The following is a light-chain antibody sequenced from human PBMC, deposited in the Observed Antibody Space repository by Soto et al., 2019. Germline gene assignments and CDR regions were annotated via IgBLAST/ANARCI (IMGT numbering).Light chain of an antibody. V-gene: IGKV3-20*01. CDR3: QHYGSSVPWT. CDR1: QSVTSNY. Sequence: EVVLTQSPGTVSLSPGERATRSCRASQSVTSNYLAWYQQKPGQAPRLLIYAASSRATGIPDRFSGSGSGTDFTLSISRVESEDFAVYYCQHYGSSVPWTFGQGTKVEIK. J-gene: IGKJ1*01. CDR2: AAS.